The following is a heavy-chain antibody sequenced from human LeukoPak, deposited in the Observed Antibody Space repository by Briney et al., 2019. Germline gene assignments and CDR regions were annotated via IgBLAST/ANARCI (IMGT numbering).Heavy chain of an antibody. J-gene: IGHJ5*02. CDR2: IRAYNGNT. D-gene: IGHD6-13*01. CDR3: ARGAEQQLVRGRHINWFDP. Sequence: ASVKVSCKASGYTFTSYGISWVRQAPGQGLEWMGWIRAYNGNTKYSQKFQGRVTITRDTSASTAYMELSSLRSEDTAVYYCARGAEQQLVRGRHINWFDPWGQGTLVTVSS. CDR1: GYTFTSYG. V-gene: IGHV1-18*01.